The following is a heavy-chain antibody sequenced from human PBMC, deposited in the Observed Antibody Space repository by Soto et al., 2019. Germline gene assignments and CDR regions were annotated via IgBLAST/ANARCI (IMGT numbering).Heavy chain of an antibody. Sequence: GGSLRLSCAASGFTFSSYSMNWVRQAPGKGLEWVSSISSSISYIYYADSVKGRFTISRDNAKNSLYLQMSSLRVEDTAVYYCARSVSADIVIKPAANRYGMDVWGQGTRVTVSS. D-gene: IGHD2-2*01. J-gene: IGHJ6*02. CDR3: ARSVSADIVIKPAANRYGMDV. CDR1: GFTFSSYS. CDR2: ISSSISYI. V-gene: IGHV3-21*01.